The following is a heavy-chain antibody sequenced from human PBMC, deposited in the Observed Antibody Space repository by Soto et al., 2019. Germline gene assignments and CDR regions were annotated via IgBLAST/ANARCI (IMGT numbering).Heavy chain of an antibody. Sequence: QVQLQESGPGLVKPSETLSLTCTVSGGSISSYYWTWIRQPPGQGLEWIGYIYYSVSTNYNHSLMSRVPISVDTCKNQFSLKLSSVTAADTAVYYCARPKGGSRMGYDAFDIWGQGPMVTV. V-gene: IGHV4-59*01. CDR3: ARPKGGSRMGYDAFDI. CDR1: GGSISSYY. J-gene: IGHJ3*02. D-gene: IGHD1-26*01. CDR2: IYYSVST.